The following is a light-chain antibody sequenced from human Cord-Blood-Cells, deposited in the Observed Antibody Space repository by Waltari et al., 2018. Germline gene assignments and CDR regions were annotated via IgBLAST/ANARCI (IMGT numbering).Light chain of an antibody. CDR3: CSYAGSYTLV. J-gene: IGLJ2*01. Sequence: QSALTQPRSVSGSPGQAVTISCTGTSRYVGGYNYVSWYQQHPGKAPKLMNYDVSKRPSGVPDRFSGSKSGNTASLTISGLQAEDEADYYCCSYAGSYTLVFGGGTKLTVL. CDR1: SRYVGGYNY. CDR2: DVS. V-gene: IGLV2-11*01.